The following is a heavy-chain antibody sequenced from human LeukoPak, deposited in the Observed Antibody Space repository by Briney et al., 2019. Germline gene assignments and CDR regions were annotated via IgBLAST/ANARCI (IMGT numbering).Heavy chain of an antibody. CDR2: IDWDDDK. D-gene: IGHD3-10*01. J-gene: IGHJ4*02. CDR1: GFSLSTSGMC. CDR3: ARISYYGSGSYAFDY. V-gene: IGHV2-70*11. Sequence: SGPALVKPPQTLTLTCTFSGFSLSTSGMCVSWIRQPPGKALEWLARIDWDDDKYYSTSLKTRLTISKDTSKNQVVLTMTNMDPVDTATYYCARISYYGSGSYAFDYWGQGTLVTVSS.